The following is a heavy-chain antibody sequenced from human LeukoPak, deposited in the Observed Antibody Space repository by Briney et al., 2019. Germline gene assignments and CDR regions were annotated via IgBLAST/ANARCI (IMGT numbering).Heavy chain of an antibody. CDR1: GGSISSGSYY. CDR3: ARTNRYYYYMDV. V-gene: IGHV4-61*02. J-gene: IGHJ6*03. CDR2: IYTRGST. Sequence: SETLSLTCTVSGGSISSGSYYWSWIRQPAGKGLEWIGRIYTRGSTNYNPSLRSRVTILVDTSKNQFSLKLSSVTAADTAVYYCARTNRYYYYMDVWGKGTTVTVSS.